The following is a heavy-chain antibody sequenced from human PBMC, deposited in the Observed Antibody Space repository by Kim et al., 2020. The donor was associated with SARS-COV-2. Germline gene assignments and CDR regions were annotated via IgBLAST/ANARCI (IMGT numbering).Heavy chain of an antibody. CDR2: NVVCRGNT. Sequence: SVKVSCKASGFTFTSPAVQWVRQARGQRLEWIGWNVVCRGNTNYAQKFQERVTITRDMPTSTPHMALSSQRSEDTGVYYCAAAENRHAFDIWGQGTMVTVSS. V-gene: IGHV1-58*01. CDR1: GFTFTSPA. CDR3: AAAENRHAFDI. J-gene: IGHJ3*02.